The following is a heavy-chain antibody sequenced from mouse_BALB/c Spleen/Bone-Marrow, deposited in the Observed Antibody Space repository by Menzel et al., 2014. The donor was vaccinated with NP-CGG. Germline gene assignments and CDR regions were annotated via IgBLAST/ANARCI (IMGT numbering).Heavy chain of an antibody. CDR3: ARAHYDYVLFDY. CDR2: IWAGGST. D-gene: IGHD2-4*01. J-gene: IGHJ2*01. V-gene: IGHV2-9*02. CDR1: GFSLTTYG. Sequence: QVHVKQSGPGLVALSQRLSITCTVSGFSLTTYGVHWVRQPPGKGLEWLGVIWAGGSTNYNSALMPRLSISKDNSKSQVFLKMNSLQTDDTAMYYCARAHYDYVLFDYWGQGTTLTVSS.